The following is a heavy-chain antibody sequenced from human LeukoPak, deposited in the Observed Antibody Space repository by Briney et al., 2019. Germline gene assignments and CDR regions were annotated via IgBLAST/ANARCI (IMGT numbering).Heavy chain of an antibody. V-gene: IGHV1-2*02. CDR2: INPNSGGT. D-gene: IGHD3-10*01. Sequence: EASVKVSCKASGYTFTGYYMHWVRHAPGQGLEWMGWINPNSGGTNYAQKFQGRVTMTRDASISTAYMELSRLRSDDTAVYYCARDPVLLWFGEISVYYYYYGMDVWGQGST. J-gene: IGHJ6*02. CDR3: ARDPVLLWFGEISVYYYYYGMDV. CDR1: GYTFTGYY.